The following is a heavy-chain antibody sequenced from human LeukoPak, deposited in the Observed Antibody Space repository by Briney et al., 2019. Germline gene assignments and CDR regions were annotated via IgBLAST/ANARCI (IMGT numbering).Heavy chain of an antibody. Sequence: PSETLSLTCAVYGGSFSGYYWSWIRQPPGKGLEWIGEINHSGSTNYNPSLKSRVTISVDTSKNQFSLKLSSVTAADTAVYYCARHNPVTMVRGVIVGYFDYWGQGTLVTVSS. J-gene: IGHJ4*02. V-gene: IGHV4-34*01. CDR3: ARHNPVTMVRGVIVGYFDY. D-gene: IGHD3-10*01. CDR1: GGSFSGYY. CDR2: INHSGST.